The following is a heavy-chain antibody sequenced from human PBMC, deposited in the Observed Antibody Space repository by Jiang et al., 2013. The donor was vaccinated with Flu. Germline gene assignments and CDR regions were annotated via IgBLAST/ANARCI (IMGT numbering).Heavy chain of an antibody. D-gene: IGHD2-8*01. CDR3: ARATPSYCTNGVCSLTFDI. Sequence: LKSRVTISVDTSKNQFSLKLSSVTAADTAVYYCARATPSYCTNGVCSLTFDIWGQGTMVTVSS. V-gene: IGHV4-30-2*04. J-gene: IGHJ3*02.